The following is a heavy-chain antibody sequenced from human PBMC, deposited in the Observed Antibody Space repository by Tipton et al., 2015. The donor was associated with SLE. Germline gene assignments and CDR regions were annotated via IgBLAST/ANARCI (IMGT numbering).Heavy chain of an antibody. D-gene: IGHD3-10*01. V-gene: IGHV4-59*12. CDR3: ARRGVYGSAMWDWFDP. CDR2: IYYNGTT. J-gene: IGHJ5*02. CDR1: GGSISSYY. Sequence: TLSLTCTVSGGSISSYYWSWIRQPPGKGLEWIGSIYYNGTTYYNPALKSRVTTSMATSRNQFSLKLSSVTAADTAVYFCARRGVYGSAMWDWFDPWGQGTLVTVSS.